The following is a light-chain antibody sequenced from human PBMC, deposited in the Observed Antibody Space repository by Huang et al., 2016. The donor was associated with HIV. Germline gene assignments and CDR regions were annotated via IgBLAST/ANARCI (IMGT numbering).Light chain of an antibody. CDR2: ATS. CDR1: QGISNS. J-gene: IGKJ1*01. CDR3: QQYYNNPPWT. V-gene: IGKV1-NL1*01. Sequence: DIQMTQSPSSLSASVGDRVTITCRVSQGISNSVAWYQQRPGKAPKLLLYATSRLETGAPSRFSGSRSGTEYTLTISSLQPEDLATYYCQQYYNNPPWTFGQGTKVEIK.